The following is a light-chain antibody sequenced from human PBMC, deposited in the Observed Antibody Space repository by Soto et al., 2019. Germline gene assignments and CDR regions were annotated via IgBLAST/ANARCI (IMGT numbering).Light chain of an antibody. J-gene: IGKJ3*01. Sequence: EIVLTQSPATLYSSPGEGATLSCGASQSVSGLLAWYQQKPGQAPRLLIYAASNRATGIPDRFRGSWSGTDFTLTISRLEPEDFAVYCCQQYGNSPPGFGPGTKVDI. V-gene: IGKV3-20*01. CDR3: QQYGNSPPG. CDR2: AAS. CDR1: QSVSGL.